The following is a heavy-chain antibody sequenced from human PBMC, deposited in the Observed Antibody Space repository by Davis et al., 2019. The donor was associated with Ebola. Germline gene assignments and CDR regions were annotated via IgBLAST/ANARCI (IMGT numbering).Heavy chain of an antibody. CDR2: ISAYNGNT. V-gene: IGHV1-18*04. Sequence: AASVKVSCKASGYTFTSYYMHWVQQAPGQGLEWMGWISAYNGNTNYAQKLQGRVTMTTDTSTSTAYMELRSLRSEDTAVYYCATFKQWLVQGAYYYGMDVWGQGTTVTVSS. J-gene: IGHJ6*02. CDR1: GYTFTSYY. D-gene: IGHD6-19*01. CDR3: ATFKQWLVQGAYYYGMDV.